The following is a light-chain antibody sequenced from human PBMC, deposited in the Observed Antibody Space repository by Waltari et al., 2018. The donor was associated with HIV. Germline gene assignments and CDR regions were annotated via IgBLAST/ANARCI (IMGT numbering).Light chain of an antibody. CDR3: YSTDSSGNLVV. CDR1: AFPKKY. J-gene: IGLJ2*01. Sequence: SYELTQPPSVSVSPGQTARITCSGDAFPKKYAYWYQQKSGQAPVLVIYEDSKRPSGIPERFSGSSSGTMATLTISGAQVEDEADYYCYSTDSSGNLVVFGGGTKLTVL. CDR2: EDS. V-gene: IGLV3-10*01.